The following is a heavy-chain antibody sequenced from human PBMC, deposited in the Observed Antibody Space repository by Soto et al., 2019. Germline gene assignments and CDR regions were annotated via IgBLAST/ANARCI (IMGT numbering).Heavy chain of an antibody. CDR1: GGSIRSYC. Sequence: QVQLQESGPALVKPSETLSLTCTVSGGSIRSYCWTWIRQPPGEGLEPIGCICNSVTTNYNPSLKSPIAISIHPLTYHSSAQMASVTVADTAFYYCAGGGSIVVATRRVRDVGGKWTAFTVSS. CDR2: ICNSVTT. V-gene: IGHV4-59*08. J-gene: IGHJ6*03. D-gene: IGHD3-22*01. CDR3: AGGGSIVVATRRVRDV.